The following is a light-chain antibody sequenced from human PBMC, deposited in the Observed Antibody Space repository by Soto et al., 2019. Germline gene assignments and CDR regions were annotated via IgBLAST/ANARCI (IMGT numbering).Light chain of an antibody. CDR3: AAWDDSLNGWV. CDR1: SSNIGGTT. V-gene: IGLV1-44*01. Sequence: QSVVTQPTSASGTPGQRVTISCSGSSSNIGGTTVNWYQQLPGTAPKVVIYSYNQRPSGVPDRFSGSKSGTSASLVISGLLSEDEADYYCAAWDDSLNGWVFGGGTQLTVL. CDR2: SYN. J-gene: IGLJ3*02.